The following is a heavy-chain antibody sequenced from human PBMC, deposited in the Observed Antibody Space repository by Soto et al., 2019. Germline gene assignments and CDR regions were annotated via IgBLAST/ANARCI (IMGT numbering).Heavy chain of an antibody. CDR2: INYSGGT. J-gene: IGHJ6*02. D-gene: IGHD3-10*01. V-gene: IGHV4-34*01. Sequence: QVQLQQRGAGLLKSSEPLSLTCAVYGGSFTGYYWSCIRQPPGKGLEWIGDINYSGGTNYTPSLKRCVTISVEMSKNHFSLKLSSVSAADTAVYYCARWCSWFADLLSVKTGHAVDVWGQGTTVNVSS. CDR3: ARWCSWFADLLSVKTGHAVDV. CDR1: GGSFTGYY.